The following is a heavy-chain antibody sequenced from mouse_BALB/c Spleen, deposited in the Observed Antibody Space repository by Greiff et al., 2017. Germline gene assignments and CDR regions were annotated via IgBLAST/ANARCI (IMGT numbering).Heavy chain of an antibody. CDR3: TRDGPLDSSGYLALAWFAY. J-gene: IGHJ3*01. D-gene: IGHD3-2*01. CDR2: ISSGGSYT. Sequence: EVQGVESGGGLVKPGGSLKLSCAASGFTFSSYTMSWVRQTPEKRLEWVATISSGGSYTYYPDSVKGRFTISRDNAKNTLYLQMSSLKSEDTAMYYCTRDGPLDSSGYLALAWFAYWGQGTLVTVSA. CDR1: GFTFSSYT. V-gene: IGHV5-6-4*01.